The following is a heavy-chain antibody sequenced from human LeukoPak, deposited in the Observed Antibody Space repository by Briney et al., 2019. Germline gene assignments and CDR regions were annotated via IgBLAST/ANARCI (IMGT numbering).Heavy chain of an antibody. CDR2: ISSSSSYI. CDR1: GFTFSSYS. D-gene: IGHD5-12*01. J-gene: IGHJ4*02. CDR3: ARARGYDGNYFDY. V-gene: IGHV3-21*01. Sequence: TGGSLRLSCAASGFTFSSYSMNWVRQAPGKGLEWVSSISSSSSYIYYADSVKGRFTISRDNAKNSLYLQMNSLRAEDTAVYYCARARGYDGNYFDYWGQGTLVTVSS.